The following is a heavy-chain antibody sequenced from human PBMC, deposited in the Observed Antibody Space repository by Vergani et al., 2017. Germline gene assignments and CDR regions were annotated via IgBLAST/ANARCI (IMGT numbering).Heavy chain of an antibody. Sequence: QITLKESGPTLVKPTQTLTLTCTLSGLSLSTSGVGVGWIRQPPGKALEWLALIYWDDDKRYSPSLKSRLTITKDTSKNQVVLTMTNMDPVDTATYYCAHKGDFWSGLNFDYWGQGTLVTVSS. CDR1: GLSLSTSGVG. CDR3: AHKGDFWSGLNFDY. V-gene: IGHV2-5*02. J-gene: IGHJ4*02. CDR2: IYWDDDK. D-gene: IGHD3-3*01.